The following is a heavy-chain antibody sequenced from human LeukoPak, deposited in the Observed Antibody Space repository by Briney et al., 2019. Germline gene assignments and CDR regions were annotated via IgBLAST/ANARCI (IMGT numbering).Heavy chain of an antibody. D-gene: IGHD2-2*01. V-gene: IGHV4-34*01. CDR1: GGSFSGYY. J-gene: IGHJ4*02. CDR2: INHSGST. CDR3: ARGLDCSSTSCLDRYFDY. Sequence: SETLSLTCAVYGGSFSGYYWSWIRQPPGKGLEWSGEINHSGSTNYNPSLKSRVTISVDTSKNQFSLNLSSVTAADTAVYYCARGLDCSSTSCLDRYFDYWGQGTLVTVSP.